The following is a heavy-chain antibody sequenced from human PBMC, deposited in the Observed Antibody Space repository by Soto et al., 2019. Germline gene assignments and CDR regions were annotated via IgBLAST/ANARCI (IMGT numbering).Heavy chain of an antibody. V-gene: IGHV1-3*01. J-gene: IGHJ6*03. Sequence: ASVKVSCKASGYTFTSYAMHWVRQAPGQRLEWMGWINAYNGNTKYAQKLQGRVTMTTDTSTSTAYMELRSLRSDDTAVYYCARVAIVVVPAATYYYYYYMDVWGKGTTVTVSS. D-gene: IGHD2-2*03. CDR2: INAYNGNT. CDR1: GYTFTSYA. CDR3: ARVAIVVVPAATYYYYYYMDV.